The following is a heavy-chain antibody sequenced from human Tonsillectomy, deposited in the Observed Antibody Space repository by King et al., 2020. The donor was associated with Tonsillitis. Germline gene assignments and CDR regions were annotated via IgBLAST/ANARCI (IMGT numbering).Heavy chain of an antibody. V-gene: IGHV3-7*01. J-gene: IGHJ4*02. Sequence: VQLVESGGGWVQPGGSLRLSCVASGFTFNNFWMSWVRQAPGKGLEWVANIKEDGSKKYYVDSVKGRFTISRDNVRHSLDLQMNSLRVEDTAVYYCARDGKDGDLHWGQGTLVTVSS. CDR2: IKEDGSKK. CDR1: GFTFNNFW. CDR3: ARDGKDGDLH. D-gene: IGHD3-10*01.